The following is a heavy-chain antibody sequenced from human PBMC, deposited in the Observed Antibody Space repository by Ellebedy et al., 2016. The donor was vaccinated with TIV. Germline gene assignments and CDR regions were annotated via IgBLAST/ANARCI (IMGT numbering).Heavy chain of an antibody. CDR2: IWYDGSNK. J-gene: IGHJ6*02. Sequence: GGSLRLSXAASGFTFSSYGMHWVRQAPGKGLEWVAVIWYDGSNKYYADSVKGRFTISRDNSKNTLYLQMNSLKTEDTAVYYCTTTFPPGAELERSGYYYYGMDVWGQGTTVTVSS. V-gene: IGHV3-33*01. CDR1: GFTFSSYG. CDR3: TTTFPPGAELERSGYYYYGMDV. D-gene: IGHD1-1*01.